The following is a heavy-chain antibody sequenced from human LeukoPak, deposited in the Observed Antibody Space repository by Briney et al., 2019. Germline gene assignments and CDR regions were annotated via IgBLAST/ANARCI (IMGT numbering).Heavy chain of an antibody. V-gene: IGHV4-30-4*07. CDR2: ISDTVNT. D-gene: IGHD1-26*01. Sequence: SETLSLTCEVSGGSISRGGYSYSWIRQPPGKGLEWIGYISDTVNTYYNPSLKSRVSISVDTSKNQLSLELRSVTAADTAVYFCARSMYSGTYWGSFHFWGQGTQVTASS. CDR1: GGSISRGGYS. J-gene: IGHJ4*02. CDR3: ARSMYSGTYWGSFHF.